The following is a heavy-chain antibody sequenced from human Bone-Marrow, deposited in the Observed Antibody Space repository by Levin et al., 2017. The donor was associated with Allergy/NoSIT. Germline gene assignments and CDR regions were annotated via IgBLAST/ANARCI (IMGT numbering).Heavy chain of an antibody. CDR3: ARFHYYGSGSYYTPKYGMDV. Sequence: ASVKVSCKASGYTFTSYGISWVRQAPGQGLEWMGWISAYNGNTNYAQKLQGRVTMTTDTSTSTAYMELRSLRSDDTAVYYCARFHYYGSGSYYTPKYGMDVWGQGTTVTVSS. J-gene: IGHJ6*02. V-gene: IGHV1-18*01. CDR2: ISAYNGNT. D-gene: IGHD3-10*01. CDR1: GYTFTSYG.